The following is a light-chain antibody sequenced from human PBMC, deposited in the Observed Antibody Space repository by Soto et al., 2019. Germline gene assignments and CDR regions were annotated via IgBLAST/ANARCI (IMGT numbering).Light chain of an antibody. CDR2: GAS. V-gene: IGKV3-20*01. J-gene: IGKJ1*01. CDR3: QLYGDSPPRT. CDR1: QSVSSSY. Sequence: IGLTQSPGTLSLSPGERATLSCRASQSVSSSYLGWYQQKPGQAPRLLIYGASSRATGIPDRFSGSGSGTDFTLTIARLEPEDFAVYYCQLYGDSPPRTFGQGTKVEIK.